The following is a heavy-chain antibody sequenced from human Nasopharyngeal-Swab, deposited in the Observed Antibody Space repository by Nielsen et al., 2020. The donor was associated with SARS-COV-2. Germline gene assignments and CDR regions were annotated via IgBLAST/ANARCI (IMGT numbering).Heavy chain of an antibody. CDR1: GFTFSKFY. D-gene: IGHD6-13*01. CDR3: ARGGSSFPFDY. Sequence: GGSLRLSCAASGFTFSKFYISWVRQAAGKGLEWVANIKQDGSGSYYVDSVKGRFTISRDDANNSLYLQMNSLRAGDTGVYYCARGGSSFPFDYWGPGTLVTVSS. CDR2: IKQDGSGS. V-gene: IGHV3-7*01. J-gene: IGHJ4*02.